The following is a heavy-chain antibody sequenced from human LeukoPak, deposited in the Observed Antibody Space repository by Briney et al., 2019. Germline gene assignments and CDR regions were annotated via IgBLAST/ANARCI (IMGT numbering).Heavy chain of an antibody. Sequence: ASVKVSCKASGFTFTGCYMHWVRQAPGQGLEWMGIINPSGGSTSYAQKFQGRVTMTRDTSTSTVYMELSSLRSEDTAVYYCARGGSATTPRGYYYMDVWGKGTTVTISS. D-gene: IGHD5-24*01. V-gene: IGHV1-46*01. J-gene: IGHJ6*03. CDR3: ARGGSATTPRGYYYMDV. CDR1: GFTFTGCY. CDR2: INPSGGST.